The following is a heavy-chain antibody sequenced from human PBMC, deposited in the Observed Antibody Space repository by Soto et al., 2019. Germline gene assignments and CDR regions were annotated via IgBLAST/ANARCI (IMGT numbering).Heavy chain of an antibody. CDR2: LYSSGIT. V-gene: IGHV4-4*07. Sequence: VTLARTCTAACSGLTSYFYSWIRQRAGNRLECIGRLYSSGITKNNPYIESLVTMSVDTSKNQFSLSLSSVTAADTAVYYCARGPGSYNWFDSWGQGTLVTVS. D-gene: IGHD3-10*01. J-gene: IGHJ5*01. CDR3: ARGPGSYNWFDS. CDR1: CSGLTSYF.